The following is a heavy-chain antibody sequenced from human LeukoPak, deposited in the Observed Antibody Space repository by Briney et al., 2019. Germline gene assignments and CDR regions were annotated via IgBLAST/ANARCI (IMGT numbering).Heavy chain of an antibody. V-gene: IGHV3-30*18. J-gene: IGHJ3*02. D-gene: IGHD2-8*01. CDR3: AKMDCTNGVCLFSAGAFDI. CDR1: QFTFSSYD. Sequence: PGGSLRLSCAASQFTFSSYDMHWVRQAPGKGLHWVAIISSDGSVTYYADSVKGRFTISRDNSKNTLYLQMNSLRAEDTAVYYCAKMDCTNGVCLFSAGAFDIWGQGTMVTVSS. CDR2: ISSDGSVT.